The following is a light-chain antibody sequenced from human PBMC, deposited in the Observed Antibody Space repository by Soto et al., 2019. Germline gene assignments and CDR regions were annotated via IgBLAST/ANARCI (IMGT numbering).Light chain of an antibody. J-gene: IGKJ1*01. CDR1: QTISGW. Sequence: DIQRTQSPSTLSASVGDRVTITCRASQTISGWLAWYQQKPGKAPKLLIFNASTLKSGVPSRFSGSGSGTEFTLTIRSLQPDDFATYYCQQYNSYSFGQGTKVDIK. CDR3: QQYNSYS. V-gene: IGKV1-5*01. CDR2: NAS.